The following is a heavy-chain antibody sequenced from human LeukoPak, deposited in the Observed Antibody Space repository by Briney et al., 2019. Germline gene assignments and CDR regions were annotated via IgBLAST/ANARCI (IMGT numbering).Heavy chain of an antibody. D-gene: IGHD6-19*01. V-gene: IGHV3-23*01. CDR1: GFTFSSYS. Sequence: GGSLRLSCAASGFTFSSYSMNWVRQAPGKGLEWVSVISGSDGGTKYADSVKGRFTISRDNSKNTLYLQMNSLRVEDTAVYYCAKDWWQWLTWGQGTLVTVSS. CDR3: AKDWWQWLT. CDR2: ISGSDGGT. J-gene: IGHJ4*02.